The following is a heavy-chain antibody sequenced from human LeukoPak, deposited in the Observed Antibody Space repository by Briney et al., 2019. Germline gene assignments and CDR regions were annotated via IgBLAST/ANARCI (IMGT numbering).Heavy chain of an antibody. CDR2: ISGSGGST. D-gene: IGHD2-21*02. Sequence: PGGSLRLSCAASGFTFSSYAMSWVRQAPGKGLEWVSVISGSGGSTYYADSVKGRFTISRDNSKNTLYLQMNSLRAEDTAVYYCAKESAYCGSDCRSLSDYRGQGTLVTVSS. CDR3: AKESAYCGSDCRSLSDY. CDR1: GFTFSSYA. J-gene: IGHJ4*02. V-gene: IGHV3-23*01.